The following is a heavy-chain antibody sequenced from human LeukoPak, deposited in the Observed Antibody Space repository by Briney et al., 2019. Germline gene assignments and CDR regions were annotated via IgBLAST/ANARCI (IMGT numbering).Heavy chain of an antibody. J-gene: IGHJ4*02. CDR3: AKKYSGYPGVFDY. CDR2: ISGSGGST. Sequence: GGSLRLSCAASGFTFSSYAMSWVRQAPGQGLEWVSAISGSGGSTYYADSVKGRFTISRDNSKNTLYLQMNSLRAEDTAVYYYAKKYSGYPGVFDYWGQGTLVTVSS. CDR1: GFTFSSYA. V-gene: IGHV3-23*01. D-gene: IGHD5-12*01.